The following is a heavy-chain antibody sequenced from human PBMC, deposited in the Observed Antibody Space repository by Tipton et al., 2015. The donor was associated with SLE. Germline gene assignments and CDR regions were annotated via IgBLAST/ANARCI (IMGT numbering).Heavy chain of an antibody. CDR2: VFYRGST. Sequence: TLSLTCTVSGGSIRSYCWSWIRQPPGKGLEWIGSVFYRGSTYYNPSLQSRVTISRDTSKNQFSLKLSSVTAADTAVYYCARDEYRYDTTGYHLLGHFDFWGQGTLVTVSS. J-gene: IGHJ4*02. V-gene: IGHV4-59*12. CDR3: ARDEYRYDTTGYHLLGHFDF. D-gene: IGHD3-22*01. CDR1: GGSIRSYC.